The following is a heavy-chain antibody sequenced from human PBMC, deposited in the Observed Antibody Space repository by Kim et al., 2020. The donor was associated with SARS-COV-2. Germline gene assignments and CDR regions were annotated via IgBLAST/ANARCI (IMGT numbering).Heavy chain of an antibody. CDR3: ARGVRPGEMATGYFDY. D-gene: IGHD5-12*01. V-gene: IGHV3-64*01. J-gene: IGHJ4*02. Sequence: VKGKFTISRDNSKNTLYLQMGSLRAEDMAVYYCARGVRPGEMATGYFDYWGQGTLVTVSS.